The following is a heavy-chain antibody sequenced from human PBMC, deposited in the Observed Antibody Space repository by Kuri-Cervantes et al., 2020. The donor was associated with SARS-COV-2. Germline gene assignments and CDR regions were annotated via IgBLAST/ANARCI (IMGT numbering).Heavy chain of an antibody. CDR1: GFTFSGYN. D-gene: IGHD2-2*02. V-gene: IGHV3-21*01. CDR2: ISSSSGCI. J-gene: IGHJ4*02. CDR3: ARERMTPLSKYPYYFDY. Sequence: GGSLRLSCTASGFTFSGYNMDWVRQAPGKGLEWVSSISSSSGCIYYTDSVMGRFTISRDNAKNSLYLQMNSLRAEDTAVYHCARERMTPLSKYPYYFDYWGQGTLVTVSS.